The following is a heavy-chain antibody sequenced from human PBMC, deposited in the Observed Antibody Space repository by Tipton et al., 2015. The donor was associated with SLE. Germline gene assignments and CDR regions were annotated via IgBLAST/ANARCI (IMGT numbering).Heavy chain of an antibody. CDR2: IYYSGST. J-gene: IGHJ3*02. CDR1: GGSISSGGYY. D-gene: IGHD3-10*01. V-gene: IGHV4-31*03. CDR3: AREAGITMVRGALIHAFDM. Sequence: TLSLTCTVSGGSISSGGYYWSWIRQHPGQGLEWIGYIYYSGSTYYNPSLKSRVTISIDTSKNQFSLKLSSVTAADTAVYYCAREAGITMVRGALIHAFDMWGQRTVVTVSS.